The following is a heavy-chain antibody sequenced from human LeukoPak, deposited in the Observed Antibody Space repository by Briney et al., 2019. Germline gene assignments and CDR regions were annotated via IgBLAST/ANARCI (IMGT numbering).Heavy chain of an antibody. D-gene: IGHD3-22*01. CDR1: GFTFSSYD. CDR3: ARAFRYYDSSGPDYGMDV. J-gene: IGHJ6*02. CDR2: IGTAGDT. Sequence: GGSLRLSCAASGFTFSSYDMHWVRQATGKGLEWVSAIGTAGDTYYPGSVKGRFTISRENAKNSLYLQMNSLRAGDTAVYYRARAFRYYDSSGPDYGMDVWGQGTTVTVSS. V-gene: IGHV3-13*01.